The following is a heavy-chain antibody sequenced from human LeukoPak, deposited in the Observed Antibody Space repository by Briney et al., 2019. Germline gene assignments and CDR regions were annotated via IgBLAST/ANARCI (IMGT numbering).Heavy chain of an antibody. CDR3: ARDPGDASWFGIHVDY. CDR2: ISSSSSYI. J-gene: IGHJ4*02. V-gene: IGHV3-21*01. Sequence: GGSLTPSCPASGFTFSSYNVNWVRQAPGKGLEWVSSISSSSSYIYYADSVKGRFTISRDNAKNSLYLQMNSLRAEDTAVYYCARDPGDASWFGIHVDYWGQGTLVTVSS. D-gene: IGHD3-10*01. CDR1: GFTFSSYN.